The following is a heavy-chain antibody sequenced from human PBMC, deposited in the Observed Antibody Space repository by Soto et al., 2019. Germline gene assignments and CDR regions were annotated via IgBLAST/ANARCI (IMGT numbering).Heavy chain of an antibody. J-gene: IGHJ6*02. CDR1: GDSISSGDYY. Sequence: QVQLQESGPGLVKPSQTLSLTCTVSGDSISSGDYYWSWIRQPPGKVLEWIGYIYYSGSTYYNPSLKSRVTISVDTSKNQFSLKLSSVTAADTAVYYCARGDYYDSSGYFPGGMDVWGQGTTVTVSS. CDR3: ARGDYYDSSGYFPGGMDV. CDR2: IYYSGST. D-gene: IGHD3-22*01. V-gene: IGHV4-30-4*01.